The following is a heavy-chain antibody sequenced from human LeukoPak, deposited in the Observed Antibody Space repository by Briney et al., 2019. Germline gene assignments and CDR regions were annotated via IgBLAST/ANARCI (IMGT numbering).Heavy chain of an antibody. J-gene: IGHJ6*04. CDR2: LSHSGST. CDR3: ASETYYYGSGSRYNGV. V-gene: IGHV4-38-2*02. CDR1: AYSISSGYY. Sequence: PSETLSLTCTVSAYSISSGYYWGWIRQPPGKGLEWIGSLSHSGSTYYNPSLKSRVTISVDTSKNQFSLKLTSVTAADTAVYYCASETYYYGSGSRYNGVWGKGTTVTVSS. D-gene: IGHD3-10*01.